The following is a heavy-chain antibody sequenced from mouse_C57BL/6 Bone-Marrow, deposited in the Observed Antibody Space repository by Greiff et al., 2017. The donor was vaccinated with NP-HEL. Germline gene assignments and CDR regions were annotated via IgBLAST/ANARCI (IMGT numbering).Heavy chain of an antibody. CDR2: IPSSGET. Sequence: VQGVEPGPGLVKPSPSLFLTCSITGFPFTSGYYWIWNRQPPGNLLEWMGYIPSSGETFYNPSLQSPTSITRETSKNQFFLQMNSVTTEDTAMCYCAGDAGYAMYYGGRGTSVTVTA. J-gene: IGHJ4*01. CDR3: AGDAGYAMYY. V-gene: IGHV12-3*01. CDR1: GFPFTSGYY.